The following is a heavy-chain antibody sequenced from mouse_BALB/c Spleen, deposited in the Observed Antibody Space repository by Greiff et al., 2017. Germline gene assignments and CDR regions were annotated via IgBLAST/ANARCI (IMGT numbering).Heavy chain of an antibody. CDR3: SRHYDYDPAWFAY. Sequence: QVQLKESGPGLVAPSQSLSITCTVSGFSLSSYSVHWVRQPPGKGLEWLGMIWGGGSTDYNSALKSRLSISKDNSKSHVFLKMNSLQTEDTAMYYCSRHYDYDPAWFAYWGQGTLVTVSA. D-gene: IGHD2-4*01. J-gene: IGHJ3*01. CDR1: GFSLSSYS. CDR2: IWGGGST. V-gene: IGHV2-6-4*01.